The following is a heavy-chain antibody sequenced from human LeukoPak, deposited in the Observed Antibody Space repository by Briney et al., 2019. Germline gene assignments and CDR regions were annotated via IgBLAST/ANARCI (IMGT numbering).Heavy chain of an antibody. V-gene: IGHV4-59*08. Sequence: SSETLSLTCTVSGGSISSYYWSWIRQPPGKGLEWIGYIYYSGSTNYNPSLKSRVTISVDTSKNQFSLKLSSVTAADTAVYYCARHLVRYSSGWGTEYYFDYWGQGTLVTVSS. CDR1: GGSISSYY. D-gene: IGHD6-19*01. CDR3: ARHLVRYSSGWGTEYYFDY. CDR2: IYYSGST. J-gene: IGHJ4*02.